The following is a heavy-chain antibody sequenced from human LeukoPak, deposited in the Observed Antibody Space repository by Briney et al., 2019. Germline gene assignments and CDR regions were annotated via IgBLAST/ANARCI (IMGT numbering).Heavy chain of an antibody. CDR2: ITGDGVTT. J-gene: IGHJ4*02. CDR3: XKXXXXVDTSMIRSYYFDY. Sequence: TGGSLRLSCAASGFPFSSSAMSWVRQTPANGLEWVSSITGDGVTTYYADSVKGRFTISRDNSKNVLFLQMNSLGAEDSASYLCXKXXXXVDTSMIRSYYFDYWGQGTPVTVSS. V-gene: IGHV3-23*01. D-gene: IGHD3-16*01. CDR1: GFPFSSSA.